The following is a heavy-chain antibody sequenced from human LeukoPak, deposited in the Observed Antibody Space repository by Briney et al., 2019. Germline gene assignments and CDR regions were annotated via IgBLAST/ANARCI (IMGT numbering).Heavy chain of an antibody. J-gene: IGHJ4*02. CDR2: IIPIFGTA. CDR1: GGTFSSYA. V-gene: IGHV1-69*13. Sequence: ALVKVSCKASGGTFSSYAISWVRQAPGRGLEWMGGIIPIFGTANYAQKFQGRVTITADESTSTAYMELSSLRSEDTAVYYCASGVVVPAAMVGAGFFDYWGQGTLVTVSS. CDR3: ASGVVVPAAMVGAGFFDY. D-gene: IGHD2-2*01.